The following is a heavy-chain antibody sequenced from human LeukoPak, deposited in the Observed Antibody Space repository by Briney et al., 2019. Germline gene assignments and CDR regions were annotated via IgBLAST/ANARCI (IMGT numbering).Heavy chain of an antibody. V-gene: IGHV4-61*01. D-gene: IGHD6-13*01. Sequence: PSETLSLTCTVSGGSISSSYYYWSWIRQPPGKGLEWIGYIYYSGSTNYNPSLKSRVTISVDTSKNQFSLKLSSVTAADTAVYYCARDLGSVAGHWFDPWGQGTLVTVSS. J-gene: IGHJ5*02. CDR2: IYYSGST. CDR1: GGSISSSYYY. CDR3: ARDLGSVAGHWFDP.